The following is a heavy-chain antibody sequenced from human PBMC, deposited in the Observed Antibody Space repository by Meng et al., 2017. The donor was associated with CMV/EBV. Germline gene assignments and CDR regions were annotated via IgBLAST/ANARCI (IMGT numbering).Heavy chain of an antibody. V-gene: IGHV4-39*07. CDR2: IYYSGST. Sequence: SETLSLTCTVSGGSISSSSYYWGWIRQPPGKGLEWIGSIYYSGSTYYNPSLKSRVTISVDTSKIQFSLEQSSVTAADTAVYYCARDITDYYDSSGYSTPRDAFDIWGQGTMVTVSS. J-gene: IGHJ3*02. CDR1: GGSISSSSYY. D-gene: IGHD3-22*01. CDR3: ARDITDYYDSSGYSTPRDAFDI.